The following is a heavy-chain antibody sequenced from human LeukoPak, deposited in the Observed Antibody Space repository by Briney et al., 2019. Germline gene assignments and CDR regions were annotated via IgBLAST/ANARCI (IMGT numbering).Heavy chain of an antibody. V-gene: IGHV3-7*04. D-gene: IGHD3-22*01. J-gene: IGHJ1*01. CDR3: AKESSSYPWDLQH. Sequence: GGALRLSCAASGLTFGTYWMSWVRQAPGKGGAGVATIKQDGSEKYYVASVKGRFTISRDNAKNSLYLEMNSLRGEDAAVYYCAKESSSYPWDLQHWGESTLVTVSS. CDR2: IKQDGSEK. CDR1: GLTFGTYW.